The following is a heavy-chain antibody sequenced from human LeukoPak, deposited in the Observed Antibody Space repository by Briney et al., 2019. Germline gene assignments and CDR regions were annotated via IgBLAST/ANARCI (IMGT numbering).Heavy chain of an antibody. CDR1: GFTFSSYS. D-gene: IGHD3-22*01. CDR3: ARDLKYYDSSGFDY. J-gene: IGHJ4*02. Sequence: PGGSLRLSCAASGFTFSSYSMNWVRQAPGKGPEWASRISSSSSSIFYTDSVKGRFTISRDNAKNSLSLQMNSLRAEDTAVYYCARDLKYYDSSGFDYWGQGTLVTVSS. V-gene: IGHV3-21*01. CDR2: ISSSSSSI.